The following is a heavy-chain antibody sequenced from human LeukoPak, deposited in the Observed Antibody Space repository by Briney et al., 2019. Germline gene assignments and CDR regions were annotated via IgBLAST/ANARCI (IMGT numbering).Heavy chain of an antibody. J-gene: IGHJ5*02. CDR2: IYPGDSDT. D-gene: IGHD3-9*01. Sequence: GEALQISCQGAGCRFTSYWIGWGRRMPGKGREGMGIIYPGDSDTRYSPSFQGHVTISADKSISTAYLQWSSLKASDTAMYYCARSVLRYFDWLSTPPNWFDPWGQGTLVTVSS. V-gene: IGHV5-51*01. CDR1: GCRFTSYW. CDR3: ARSVLRYFDWLSTPPNWFDP.